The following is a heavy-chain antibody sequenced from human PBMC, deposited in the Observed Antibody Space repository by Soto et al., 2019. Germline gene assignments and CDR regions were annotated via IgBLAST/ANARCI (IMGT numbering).Heavy chain of an antibody. V-gene: IGHV3-74*01. J-gene: IGHJ3*02. CDR1: GFTVSGDW. CDR2: INDQGSSP. D-gene: IGHD3-16*01. Sequence: PGGCLRLCGAACGFTVSGDWMSWVRKAKGKGMVWVSRINDQGSSPSYADSVKGRFTISRDNSKNTLYLQMDSLRAEDTAVYYCSKDRRWGSYGYDAFDMWGQGTIVTVSS. CDR3: SKDRRWGSYGYDAFDM.